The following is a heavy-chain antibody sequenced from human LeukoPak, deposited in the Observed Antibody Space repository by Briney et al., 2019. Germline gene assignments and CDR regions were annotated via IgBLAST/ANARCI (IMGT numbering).Heavy chain of an antibody. V-gene: IGHV4-30-4*01. D-gene: IGHD4-17*01. J-gene: IGHJ5*02. CDR3: ARDYGDLRRFDP. CDR2: IYYSGST. Sequence: SQTLSLTCTVSGGSISSGDYYWSWIRQPPGKGLEWIGYIYYSGSTYYNPSLKSRVTISVDTSKNQFSLKLSSVTAADTAVYYCARDYGDLRRFDPWGQGTLVTVSS. CDR1: GGSISSGDYY.